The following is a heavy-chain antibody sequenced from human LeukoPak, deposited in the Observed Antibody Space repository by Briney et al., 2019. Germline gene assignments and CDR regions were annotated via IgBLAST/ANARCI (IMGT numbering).Heavy chain of an antibody. CDR3: ARVMTFSCPICRDWFDP. CDR1: GGTFSSYA. Sequence: SVKVSCKASGGTFSSYAISWVRQAPGQGLEWMGRIIPILGIANYAQKFQGRVTITADKSTSTAYMELSSLRSEDTAVYYCARVMTFSCPICRDWFDPWGQGTLVTVSS. V-gene: IGHV1-69*04. CDR2: IIPILGIA. D-gene: IGHD2-2*01. J-gene: IGHJ5*02.